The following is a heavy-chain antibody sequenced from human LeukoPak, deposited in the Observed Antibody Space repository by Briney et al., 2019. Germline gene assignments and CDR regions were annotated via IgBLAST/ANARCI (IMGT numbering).Heavy chain of an antibody. Sequence: PSETLSLTCTVSGGSISSYYWSWVRQPPGKGLEGIGYIYYSGRTNYNPSLKSRVTISVDTSKNQFSLKLSSVTAADTAVYYCASGFLGDYYDSSGYQAPRDWGQGTLVTVSS. CDR3: ASGFLGDYYDSSGYQAPRD. CDR1: GGSISSYY. D-gene: IGHD3-22*01. CDR2: IYYSGRT. V-gene: IGHV4-59*01. J-gene: IGHJ4*02.